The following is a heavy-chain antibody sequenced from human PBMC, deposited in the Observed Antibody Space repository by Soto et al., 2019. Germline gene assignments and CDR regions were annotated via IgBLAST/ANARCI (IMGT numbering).Heavy chain of an antibody. Sequence: SVKVSCKASGGTFSSYAISWVRQAPGQGLEWMGGIIPIFGTANYAQKFQGRVTITADESTSTAYMELSSLRSEDTAVYYCARGPYYYDRSGYPDPPYYFDYWGQGTLVTVSS. CDR2: IIPIFGTA. D-gene: IGHD3-22*01. V-gene: IGHV1-69*13. CDR3: ARGPYYYDRSGYPDPPYYFDY. CDR1: GGTFSSYA. J-gene: IGHJ4*02.